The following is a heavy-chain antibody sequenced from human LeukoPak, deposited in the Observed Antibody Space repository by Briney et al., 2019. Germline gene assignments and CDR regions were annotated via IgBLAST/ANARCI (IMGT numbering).Heavy chain of an antibody. CDR2: IDCSSAYI. J-gene: IGHJ2*01. D-gene: IGHD1-14*01. CDR3: ARGLQRITDWYFDL. Sequence: PGASLSLSCAASGFTISSYAMRWVRQAPGRGLEWVSSIDCSSAYIYYAASLKGRFTISRDNPKNSLFLQVNSLRAEDTAVYYCARGLQRITDWYFDLWGRDTLVTVSS. CDR1: GFTISSYA. V-gene: IGHV3-21*01.